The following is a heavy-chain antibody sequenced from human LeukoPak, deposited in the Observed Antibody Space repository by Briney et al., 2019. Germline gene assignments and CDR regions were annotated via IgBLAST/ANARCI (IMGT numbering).Heavy chain of an antibody. D-gene: IGHD1-26*01. CDR1: GFAFSDYN. CDR3: TSGGGGTYSSDY. Sequence: GGSLRLSCAASGFAFSDYNMNWVRQAPGKGLEWVGRIKSTTDGGTTDYAAPVKGRFTISRDDSKTTQYLQMDSLRTEDTAVYYCTSGGGGTYSSDYWGQGTLVTVSS. V-gene: IGHV3-15*01. J-gene: IGHJ4*02. CDR2: IKSTTDGGTT.